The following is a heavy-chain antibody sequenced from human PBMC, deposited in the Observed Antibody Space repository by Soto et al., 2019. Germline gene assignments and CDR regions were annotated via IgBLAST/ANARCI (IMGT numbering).Heavy chain of an antibody. V-gene: IGHV4-59*01. D-gene: IGHD6-19*01. CDR2: IHNSGST. Sequence: SQTRSLTCSVAYDSINSKYWNWNRQPPNKGLEWIGYIHNSGSTNQNPSLKSRVTITKDTSKNTFSLTLTSVTAEDTAVYYCARGRAVSGSFSFDYWGQGILVTVS. J-gene: IGHJ4*02. CDR3: ARGRAVSGSFSFDY. CDR1: YDSINSKY.